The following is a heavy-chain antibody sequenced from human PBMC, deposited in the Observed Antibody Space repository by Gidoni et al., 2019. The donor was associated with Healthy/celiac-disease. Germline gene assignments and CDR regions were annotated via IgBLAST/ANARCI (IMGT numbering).Heavy chain of an antibody. J-gene: IGHJ1*01. CDR2: IYHSGST. D-gene: IGHD3-10*01. Sequence: QVQLQESGPGLVKPSGTLSLTCAVSGCSISRRNWWSWVRQPPGKGLEWIGEIYHSGSTTYNPSLKSRVTISVDKSKNQFSLKLSSVTAADTAVYYCARQYYYGSGSYYAHSQYFQHWGQGTLVTVSS. V-gene: IGHV4-4*02. CDR1: GCSISRRNW. CDR3: ARQYYYGSGSYYAHSQYFQH.